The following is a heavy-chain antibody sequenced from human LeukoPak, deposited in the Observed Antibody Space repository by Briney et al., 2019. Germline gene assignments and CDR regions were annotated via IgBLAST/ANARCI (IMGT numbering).Heavy chain of an antibody. CDR2: INHSGST. CDR3: ARHVFPHYYDSSGYFPNY. CDR1: GGSFSGYY. Sequence: SETLSLTCAVYGGSFSGYYWSWIRQPPGKGLEWIGEINHSGSTNYNPSLKSRVTISVDTSKNQFSLKLSSVTAADTAVYYCARHVFPHYYDSSGYFPNYWGQGTLVTVSS. J-gene: IGHJ4*02. V-gene: IGHV4-34*01. D-gene: IGHD3-22*01.